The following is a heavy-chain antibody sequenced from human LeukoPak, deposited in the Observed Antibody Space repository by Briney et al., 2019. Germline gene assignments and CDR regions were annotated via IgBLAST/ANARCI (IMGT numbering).Heavy chain of an antibody. D-gene: IGHD5-18*01. CDR1: GFTFDDYA. CDR2: ISWNSGSI. Sequence: GGSLRLSCAASGFTFDDYAMHWVRQAPGKGLEWVSGISWNSGSIGYADSVKGRFTISRDNAKNSLYLQMNSLRAEDTALYYCAKDVDTAMTDWGQGTLVTVSS. J-gene: IGHJ4*02. V-gene: IGHV3-9*01. CDR3: AKDVDTAMTD.